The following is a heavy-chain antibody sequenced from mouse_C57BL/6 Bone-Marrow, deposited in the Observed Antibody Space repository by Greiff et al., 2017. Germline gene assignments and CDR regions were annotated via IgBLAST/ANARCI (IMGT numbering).Heavy chain of an antibody. D-gene: IGHD1-1*01. Sequence: QVQLQQSGPELVKPGASVKLSCKASGYTFTSYDINWVKQRPGQGLEWIGWIYPKDGSTQYNEKFKGKATLTVDTAYSTAYMELHSLTSEDSAVYFWARFEIVGSSGDWYFAVWGTGTTVTVSS. V-gene: IGHV1-85*01. J-gene: IGHJ1*03. CDR3: ARFEIVGSSGDWYFAV. CDR1: GYTFTSYD. CDR2: IYPKDGST.